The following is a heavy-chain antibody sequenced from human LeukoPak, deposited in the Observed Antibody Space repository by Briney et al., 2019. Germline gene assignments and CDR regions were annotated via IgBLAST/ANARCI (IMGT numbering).Heavy chain of an antibody. CDR2: ISGSGGST. V-gene: IGHV3-23*01. Sequence: PGGSLRLSCAASGFTFSSYTMSWVRQAPGKGLEWVSAISGSGGSTYYADSVKGRFTISRDNSKSTVYLQMNSLRAEDTAVYYCAKTTIGYSSGRYPGWPVDYWGQGTLVTVSS. CDR3: AKTTIGYSSGRYPGWPVDY. J-gene: IGHJ4*02. CDR1: GFTFSSYT. D-gene: IGHD6-19*01.